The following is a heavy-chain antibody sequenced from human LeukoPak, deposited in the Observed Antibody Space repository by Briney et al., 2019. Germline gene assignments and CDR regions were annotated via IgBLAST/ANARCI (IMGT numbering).Heavy chain of an antibody. CDR3: AKSRLGTDTSTVHSFAY. V-gene: IGHV4-59*11. CDR1: GDSISSLY. Sequence: PSETLSLTCTVSGDSISSLYWNWIRQPPGKGLGWIGFIYHSGTVTYNPSLKSRGTMSVDTSKNQVSLKLTSVTAADTAVYYCAKSRLGTDTSTVHSFAYWGQGILVTVSS. J-gene: IGHJ4*02. D-gene: IGHD4-11*01. CDR2: IYHSGTV.